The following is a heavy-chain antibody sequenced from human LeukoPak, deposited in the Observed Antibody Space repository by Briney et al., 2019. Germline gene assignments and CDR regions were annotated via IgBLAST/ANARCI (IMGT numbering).Heavy chain of an antibody. J-gene: IGHJ4*02. Sequence: EGSLRLSCAASGFIFSQYWMGWVRQAPGKRLEWGGRIKSTGDGGTTDYAAAVKGRFVISRDDSQDTLILQINSLKTEDTAMYYCTTYAGYEGLSVHWGQGTLVTVSS. D-gene: IGHD3-16*01. CDR2: IKSTGDGGTT. V-gene: IGHV3-15*01. CDR1: GFIFSQYW. CDR3: TTYAGYEGLSVH.